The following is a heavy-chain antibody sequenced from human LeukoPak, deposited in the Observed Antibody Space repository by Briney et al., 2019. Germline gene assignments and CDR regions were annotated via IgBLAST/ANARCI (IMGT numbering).Heavy chain of an antibody. CDR1: GFTFSSCG. V-gene: IGHV3-23*01. D-gene: IGHD6-6*01. Sequence: GGSLRLSCAASGFTFSSCGMSWVRQAPGKGLEWVSGISGSGGSTYYADSVKGRFTISRDNSKNTLYLQMNSLRAEDTAVYYCAKGEGIYSSSRRHYFDYWGQGTLVTVSS. CDR2: ISGSGGST. CDR3: AKGEGIYSSSRRHYFDY. J-gene: IGHJ4*02.